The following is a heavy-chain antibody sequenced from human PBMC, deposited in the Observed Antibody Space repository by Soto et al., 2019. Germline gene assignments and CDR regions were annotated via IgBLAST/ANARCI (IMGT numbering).Heavy chain of an antibody. J-gene: IGHJ6*02. CDR1: GFTFGISA. CDR3: AKDLRQQLVNLPYFYGMDV. V-gene: IGHV3-30*18. D-gene: IGHD6-13*01. Sequence: GGSLRLSCVASGFTFGISALHWVRQAPGKGLEWVAVISSDGSNKYYADSVKSRFTISRDNSKNTLFLEINSLRDEDTALYYCAKDLRQQLVNLPYFYGMDVWGPGTTVTVSS. CDR2: ISSDGSNK.